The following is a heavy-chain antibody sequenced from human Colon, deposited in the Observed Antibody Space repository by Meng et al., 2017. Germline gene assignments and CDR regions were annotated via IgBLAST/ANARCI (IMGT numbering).Heavy chain of an antibody. CDR2: IYYSGST. D-gene: IGHD3-10*01. Sequence: RLQLKGAGPGLVKPSGTLPLTCTVSGGSISSSSYYWGWIRQPPGKGLEWIGSIYYSGSTYYNPSLKSRVTISVDTSKNQFSLKLSSVTAADTAVYYCARDYYGSGSYYNDWYFNLWGRGTLVTVSS. CDR3: ARDYYGSGSYYNDWYFNL. J-gene: IGHJ2*01. CDR1: GGSISSSSYY. V-gene: IGHV4-39*06.